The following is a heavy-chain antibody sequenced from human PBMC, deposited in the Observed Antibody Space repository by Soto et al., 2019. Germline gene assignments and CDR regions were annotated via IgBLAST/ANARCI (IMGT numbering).Heavy chain of an antibody. V-gene: IGHV1-69*02. D-gene: IGHD6-6*01. CDR1: GGTFSSYT. Sequence: QVQLVQSGAEVKKPGSSVKVSCKASGGTFSSYTISWVRQAPGQGREWMGRIIPILGIANYAQKFQGRVTITADKSTSTAYMELSSLRSEDTAVYYCARGVAARPGYYYYMDVWGKGTTVTVSS. J-gene: IGHJ6*03. CDR3: ARGVAARPGYYYYMDV. CDR2: IIPILGIA.